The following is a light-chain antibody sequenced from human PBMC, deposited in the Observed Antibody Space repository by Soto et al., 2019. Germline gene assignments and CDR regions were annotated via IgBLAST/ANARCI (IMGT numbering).Light chain of an antibody. V-gene: IGKV3-20*01. Sequence: EIVLTQAPGTLSLSPGERATLSCRASQSVSSSYLAWYQQKPSQAPRLLIYGASSRATGIQDRFSGSGFGKDFSFTFSRLELEDFAVYYCQQYGSSPTFGGGTKVDIK. J-gene: IGKJ4*01. CDR1: QSVSSSY. CDR2: GAS. CDR3: QQYGSSPT.